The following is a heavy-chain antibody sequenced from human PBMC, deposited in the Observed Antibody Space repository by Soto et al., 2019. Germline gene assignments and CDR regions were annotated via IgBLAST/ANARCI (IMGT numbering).Heavy chain of an antibody. V-gene: IGHV1-69*13. CDR1: GGTFSSYS. D-gene: IGHD3-22*01. J-gene: IGHJ4*02. CDR2: IIPIFGTA. CDR3: ARKTLGSGYYLW. Sequence: SVKVSCKASGGTFSSYSISWVRQAPGQGLEWMGGIIPIFGTANYAQKFQGRVTITADESTSTAYMELSSLRSEDTAVYYCARKTLGSGYYLWWGQGTLVTVSS.